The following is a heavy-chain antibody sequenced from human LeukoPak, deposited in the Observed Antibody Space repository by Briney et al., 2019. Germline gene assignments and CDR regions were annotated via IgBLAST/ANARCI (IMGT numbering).Heavy chain of an antibody. CDR2: FSYSGST. J-gene: IGHJ4*02. CDR3: ARMYSGTSYYFDY. V-gene: IGHV4-59*01. D-gene: IGHD1-26*01. Sequence: SETLSLTCAVYGGSFSGYYWIWIRQPPAKGLEWMGFFSYSGSTKYNPSLKSRVTMSVDTSKNQFSLKLNSVTAADTAVYYCARMYSGTSYYFDYWGQGTLVTVSS. CDR1: GGSFSGYY.